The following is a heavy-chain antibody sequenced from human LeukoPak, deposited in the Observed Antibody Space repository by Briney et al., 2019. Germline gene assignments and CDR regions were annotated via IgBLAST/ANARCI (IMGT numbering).Heavy chain of an antibody. D-gene: IGHD6-6*01. J-gene: IGHJ5*02. Sequence: ASVKVSCKASGYTFTSYYMHWVRQAPGQGLEWMGIINPSGGSTSYAQKFQGRVTMTRDTSTSSVYMELSSLRSEDTAVYYCARERPTIAARSSNWFDPWGQGTLVTVSS. V-gene: IGHV1-46*01. CDR2: INPSGGST. CDR1: GYTFTSYY. CDR3: ARERPTIAARSSNWFDP.